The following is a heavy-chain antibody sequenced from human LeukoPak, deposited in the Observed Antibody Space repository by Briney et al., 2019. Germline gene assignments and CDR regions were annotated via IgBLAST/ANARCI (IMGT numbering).Heavy chain of an antibody. D-gene: IGHD6-19*01. CDR2: ISGSGGST. CDR1: GFTFSRYA. J-gene: IGHJ6*02. CDR3: AKEAVAGSYYGMDV. Sequence: GGSLRLSCVASGFTFSRYAMSWVREARGKGLEWGSAISGSGGSTYYADSVKGRFTISRDNPENTLYLQMNSLRAEATAVYYCAKEAVAGSYYGMDVWGQGTTVTVSS. V-gene: IGHV3-23*01.